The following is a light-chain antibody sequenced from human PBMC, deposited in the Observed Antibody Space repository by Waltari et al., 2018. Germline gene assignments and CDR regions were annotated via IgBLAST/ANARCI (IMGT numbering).Light chain of an antibody. J-gene: IGKJ4*01. CDR2: APT. V-gene: IGKV1-39*01. Sequence: DIQMTQSPSSLSASVGDRVTITCRASRDIYNYLNWYQQKPGKAPKFPIHAPTTLHSGVPSRFSGGGSGTDFTLTITSLQPEDFATYYCQQSYSAPLTFGGGTKVEI. CDR3: QQSYSAPLT. CDR1: RDIYNY.